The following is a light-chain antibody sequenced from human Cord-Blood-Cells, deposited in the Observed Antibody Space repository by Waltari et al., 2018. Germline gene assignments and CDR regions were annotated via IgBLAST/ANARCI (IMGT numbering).Light chain of an antibody. J-gene: IGKJ5*01. CDR1: QSVSSY. CDR2: DAS. V-gene: IGKV3-11*01. Sequence: EIVLTQSPATLSLSPGERATLSCRASQSVSSYLAWYQQKPGQAPRLLNYDASNGATGIPARFSGSGSGTDFTLTISSLEPEDFAVYYCQQRSNWPLLTVGQGTRLEIK. CDR3: QQRSNWPLLT.